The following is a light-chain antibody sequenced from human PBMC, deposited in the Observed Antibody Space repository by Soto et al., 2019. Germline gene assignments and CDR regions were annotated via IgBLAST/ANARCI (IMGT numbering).Light chain of an antibody. V-gene: IGLV1-40*01. CDR3: TSYTPTGALV. J-gene: IGLJ3*02. CDR2: ANT. Sequence: QSVLTQPPSVSGAPGQRVTISCTGSSSNIGAGFDVHWYQHLPGTAPKVLIYANTNRPSGVPDRFSGSKFGASASLAITGLQAEDESDYYCTSYTPTGALVFGSGTKLTVL. CDR1: SSNIGAGFD.